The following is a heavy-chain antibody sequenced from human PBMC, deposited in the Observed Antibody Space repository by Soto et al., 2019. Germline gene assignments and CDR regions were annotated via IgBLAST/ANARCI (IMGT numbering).Heavy chain of an antibody. CDR3: ARGEDIVLMVYAILTNYYYYMDV. CDR1: GYTFTSYD. Sequence: ASVQVSCKASGYTFTSYDINWVRQATGQGLEGMGWMNPNSGNTGYAQKFQGRVTMTRNTSISTAYMELSSLRSEDTAVYYCARGEDIVLMVYAILTNYYYYMDVWGKGITVTVSS. V-gene: IGHV1-8*01. D-gene: IGHD2-8*01. J-gene: IGHJ6*03. CDR2: MNPNSGNT.